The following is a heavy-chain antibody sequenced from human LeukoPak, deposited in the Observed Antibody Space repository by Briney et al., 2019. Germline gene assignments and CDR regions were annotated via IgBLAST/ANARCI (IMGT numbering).Heavy chain of an antibody. Sequence: GGSLRLSCAASGFTFSSYSMNWVRQAPGKGLEWISYISSTGTTIKSADAVKGRFTISRDNSKNTLYLQMNSLRAEDTAVYYCAKVRRGYCSSTSCSNFDYWGQGTLVTVSS. CDR2: ISSTGTTI. J-gene: IGHJ4*02. CDR1: GFTFSSYS. D-gene: IGHD2-2*01. CDR3: AKVRRGYCSSTSCSNFDY. V-gene: IGHV3-48*01.